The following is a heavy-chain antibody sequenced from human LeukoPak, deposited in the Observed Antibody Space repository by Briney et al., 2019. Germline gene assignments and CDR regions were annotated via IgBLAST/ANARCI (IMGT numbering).Heavy chain of an antibody. CDR2: IYYSGST. CDR1: GGSISGYY. CDR3: ARHGGMATMPGDFDY. J-gene: IGHJ4*02. D-gene: IGHD5-12*01. V-gene: IGHV4-59*08. Sequence: SETLSLTCTVSGGSISGYYWSWIRQPPGKGLEWIGYIYYSGSTNYNPSLKSRVTISVDTSKNQFSLKLSSVTAADTAVYYCARHGGMATMPGDFDYWGQGTLVTVSS.